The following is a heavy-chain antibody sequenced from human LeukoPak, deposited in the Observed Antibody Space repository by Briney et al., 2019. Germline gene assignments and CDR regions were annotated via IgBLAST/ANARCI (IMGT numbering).Heavy chain of an antibody. CDR2: ISGSGGST. Sequence: PGGSLRLSCAASGFTFSSYAMSWVRQAPGKGLEWVSAISGSGGSTYYADSEKGRFTISRDNYKNTLYLQMNSLRAEVTAVYYCARRGAVAGNQFDYWGQGTLVTVSS. J-gene: IGHJ4*02. V-gene: IGHV3-23*01. CDR1: GFTFSSYA. D-gene: IGHD6-19*01. CDR3: ARRGAVAGNQFDY.